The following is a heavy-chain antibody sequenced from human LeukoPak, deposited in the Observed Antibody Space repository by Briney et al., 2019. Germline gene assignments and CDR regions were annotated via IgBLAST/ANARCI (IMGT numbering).Heavy chain of an antibody. CDR1: GGSFSGYY. Sequence: SETLSLTCAVYGGSFSGYYWSWIRQPPGKGLEWIGEINHSGSTNYNPSLKSRVTISVDTSKKQFSLKLSSVTAADTAVYYCASALQLVPTAFDYWGQGTLVTVSS. V-gene: IGHV4-34*01. D-gene: IGHD6-13*01. CDR3: ASALQLVPTAFDY. J-gene: IGHJ4*02. CDR2: INHSGST.